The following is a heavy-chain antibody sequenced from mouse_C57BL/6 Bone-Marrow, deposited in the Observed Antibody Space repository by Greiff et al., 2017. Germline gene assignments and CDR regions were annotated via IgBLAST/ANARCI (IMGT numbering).Heavy chain of an antibody. CDR3: AKHLYDYDGVYAMDY. D-gene: IGHD2-4*01. CDR1: GFSLTSYG. Sequence: VQRVESGPGLVAPSQSLSITCTASGFSLTSYGVDWVRQPPGKGLEWLGVIWGGGSTNYYSALMSRLSISKDNSKSQVFLKMNSLHTDDTAMYYCAKHLYDYDGVYAMDYWGQGTAVTVSS. CDR2: IWGGGST. V-gene: IGHV2-9*01. J-gene: IGHJ4*01.